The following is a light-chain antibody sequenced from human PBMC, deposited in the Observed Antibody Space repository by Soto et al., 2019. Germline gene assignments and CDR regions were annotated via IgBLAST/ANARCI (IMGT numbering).Light chain of an antibody. CDR3: QQYNNWPLLIT. V-gene: IGKV3D-15*01. CDR1: QSISRT. J-gene: IGKJ5*01. CDR2: DAS. Sequence: EIVLTQSPDTLSVSPGERATLSCRASQSISRTLAWYQQKSGQPPRLLIYDASTRATGFPARFSGSGSGTEFTLTISSLQSEDFAVYYCQQYNNWPLLITFGQGTRLEIX.